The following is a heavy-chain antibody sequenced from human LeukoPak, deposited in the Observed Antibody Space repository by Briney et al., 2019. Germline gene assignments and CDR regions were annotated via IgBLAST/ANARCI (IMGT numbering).Heavy chain of an antibody. CDR1: GFTFSSYA. D-gene: IGHD3-9*01. V-gene: IGHV3-30*04. CDR2: ISYDGSNK. CDR3: ARGPDYDILADYFDY. Sequence: GGSLRLSCAASGFTFSSYAMHWVRQAPGKGLEWVAVISYDGSNKYYADSVKGRFTISRDNSKNTLYLQMNSLRAEDTAVYYCARGPDYDILADYFDYWGQGTLVAVSS. J-gene: IGHJ4*02.